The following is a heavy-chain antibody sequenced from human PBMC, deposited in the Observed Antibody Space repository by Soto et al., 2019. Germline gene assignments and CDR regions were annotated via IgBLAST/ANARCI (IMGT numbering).Heavy chain of an antibody. CDR2: IRQDGTEK. V-gene: IGHV3-7*05. CDR1: GFTFSSYW. CDR3: ARGYCSSTSCLDETYYYGMDV. D-gene: IGHD2-2*01. Sequence: GGSLRLSCAASGFTFSSYWMNWVRQAPGKGLEWVANIRQDGTEKYYVDSVKGRFTISKDNAKNSLHLQMNSLRAEDTAVYYCARGYCSSTSCLDETYYYGMDVWGQGTTVTVSS. J-gene: IGHJ6*02.